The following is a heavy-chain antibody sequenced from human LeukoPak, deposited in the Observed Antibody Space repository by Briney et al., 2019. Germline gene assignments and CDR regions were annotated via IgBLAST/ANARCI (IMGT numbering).Heavy chain of an antibody. CDR1: GFTFSSFG. CDR2: LSSSSSYI. CDR3: ARVERADDSSGYYPGAFDI. V-gene: IGHV3-21*01. J-gene: IGHJ3*02. D-gene: IGHD3-22*01. Sequence: GGSLRLSCAASGFTFSSFGMNWVRQAPGKGLEWVSSLSSSSSYIYYADSVKGRFTISRDNAKNTLYLQMNSLRAEDTAVYYCARVERADDSSGYYPGAFDIWGQGTMVTVSS.